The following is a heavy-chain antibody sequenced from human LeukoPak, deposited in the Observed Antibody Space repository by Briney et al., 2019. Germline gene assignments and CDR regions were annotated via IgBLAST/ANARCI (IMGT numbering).Heavy chain of an antibody. J-gene: IGHJ4*02. CDR3: ARDFIVITDYYDSSGYYY. V-gene: IGHV1-2*02. CDR1: GYTFTGYY. CDR2: INPNSGGT. D-gene: IGHD3-22*01. Sequence: ASVKVSCKASGYTFTGYYMHWVRQAPGQGLEWMGWINPNSGGTNYAQKFQGRVTMTRDTSISTAYMELSRLRSDDMAVYYCARDFIVITDYYDSSGYYYWGQGTLVTVSS.